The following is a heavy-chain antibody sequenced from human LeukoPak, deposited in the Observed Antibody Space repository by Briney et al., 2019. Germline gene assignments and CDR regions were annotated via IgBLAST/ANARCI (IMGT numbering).Heavy chain of an antibody. CDR3: VRHDGRGGATMGALDS. V-gene: IGHV4-39*01. Sequence: SETLSLTCTVSTDSISSSSHHWGWVRQSPGKGPEWIGRIDYGRTTYYNPSLNSRVAISVVTSKNQFSLQLNSVTAADTAVYYCVRHDGRGGATMGALDSWGQGSLVTVSS. J-gene: IGHJ4*02. D-gene: IGHD5-12*01. CDR2: IDYGRTT. CDR1: TDSISSSSHH.